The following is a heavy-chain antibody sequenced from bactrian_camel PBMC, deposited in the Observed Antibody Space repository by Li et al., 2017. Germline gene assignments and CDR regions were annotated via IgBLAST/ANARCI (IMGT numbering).Heavy chain of an antibody. V-gene: IGHV3S1*01. D-gene: IGHD6*01. Sequence: QVQLVESGGGSVEAGGSLRLSCAASGYTYSKYCMAWFRQAPGEERKAVASLDSDGTTSYADSVKGRFTISKDNAKSTLDLQMNSLKPEDTAMYYCAANYGRSRCPTSWYEYVYRGQGTQVTVS. CDR1: GYTYSKYC. J-gene: IGHJ4*01. CDR3: AANYGRSRCPTSWYEYVY. CDR2: LDSDGTTS.